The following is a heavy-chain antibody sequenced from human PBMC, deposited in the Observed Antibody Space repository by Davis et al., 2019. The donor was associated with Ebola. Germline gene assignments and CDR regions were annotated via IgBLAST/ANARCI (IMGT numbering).Heavy chain of an antibody. J-gene: IGHJ4*02. CDR1: GFNFHDYS. CDR3: AKQSYSSSRYFDY. CDR2: ISWNSGSK. D-gene: IGHD6-13*01. V-gene: IGHV3-9*01. Sequence: SLKISCAASGFNFHDYSLHWVRQAPGKGLEWVSVISWNSGSKAYADSVKGRFTISRDNAKNSLYLQMNSLRPEDTALYYCAKQSYSSSRYFDYWGQGTLVTVSS.